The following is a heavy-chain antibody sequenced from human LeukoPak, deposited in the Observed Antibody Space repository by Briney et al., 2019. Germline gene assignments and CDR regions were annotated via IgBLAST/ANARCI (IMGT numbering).Heavy chain of an antibody. Sequence: SVKVSCKASGGTFISYAISWVRQAPGQGLEWMGGIIPIFGTANYAQKFQGRVTITADESTSTAYMELSSLRSDDTAVYYCARGPDPYDSSGYSPNWFDPWGQGTLVTVSS. J-gene: IGHJ5*02. D-gene: IGHD3-22*01. CDR3: ARGPDPYDSSGYSPNWFDP. CDR1: GGTFISYA. V-gene: IGHV1-69*13. CDR2: IIPIFGTA.